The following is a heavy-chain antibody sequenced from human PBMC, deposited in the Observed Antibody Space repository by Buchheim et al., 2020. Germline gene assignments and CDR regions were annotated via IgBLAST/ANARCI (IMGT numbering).Heavy chain of an antibody. CDR2: IIPIFGTT. J-gene: IGHJ6*03. V-gene: IGHV1-69*01. CDR1: GGTFSNYA. Sequence: QVQLVQSGAEVKKPGSSVKVSCKASGGTFSNYAINWVRQAPGQGLEWMGGIIPIFGTTNYAQKFQGRGTITADESTSTAYLELISLTSDDTAVYFCARDRRQSTYYYYYMDVWGRGTT. CDR3: ARDRRQSTYYYYYMDV. D-gene: IGHD4-11*01.